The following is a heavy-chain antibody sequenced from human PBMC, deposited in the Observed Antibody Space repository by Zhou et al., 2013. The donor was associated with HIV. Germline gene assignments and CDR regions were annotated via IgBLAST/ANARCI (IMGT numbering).Heavy chain of an antibody. D-gene: IGHD3-22*01. J-gene: IGHJ3*02. Sequence: QVQLVQSGAEVKKPGSSVKVSCRPSGGTFSSYGLNWVRQAPGQGLEWMGGIIPLFGTPNYAQKFQGRVTITADESTIISYMELSSLRSEDTAVYYCARVRGLSNVYDSGGYDAFDIWGQGDNGHRLF. CDR1: GGTFSSYG. CDR3: ARVRGLSNVYDSGGYDAFDI. V-gene: IGHV1-69*12. CDR2: IIPLFGTP.